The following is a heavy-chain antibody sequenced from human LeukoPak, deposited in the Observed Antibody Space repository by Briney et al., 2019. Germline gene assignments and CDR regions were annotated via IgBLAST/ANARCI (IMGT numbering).Heavy chain of an antibody. J-gene: IGHJ4*02. V-gene: IGHV1-18*01. CDR3: ARAVVVAANTYFDY. CDR1: GYTFTSYG. D-gene: IGHD2-15*01. CDR2: ISAYNGNT. Sequence: GASVKVSCKASGYTFTSYGISWVRQAPGQGLEWMGWISAYNGNTNYAQKLQGRVTMTTDTSTSTAYMELRSLRSDDAAVYYCARAVVVAANTYFDYWGQGTLVTVSS.